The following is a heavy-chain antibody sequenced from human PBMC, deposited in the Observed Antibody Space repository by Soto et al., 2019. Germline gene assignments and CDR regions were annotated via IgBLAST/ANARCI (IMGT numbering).Heavy chain of an antibody. CDR3: ANIAARGFDY. CDR1: GVSVSSSSYY. CDR2: IYYSGST. V-gene: IGHV4-39*01. Sequence: SETLSLTCTVSGVSVSSSSYYWGWIRQPPGKGLEWIGSIYYSGSTYYNPSLKSRVTISVDTSKNQFSLKLSSVTAADTAVYYCANIAARGFDYWGQGTLVTVSS. J-gene: IGHJ4*02. D-gene: IGHD6-6*01.